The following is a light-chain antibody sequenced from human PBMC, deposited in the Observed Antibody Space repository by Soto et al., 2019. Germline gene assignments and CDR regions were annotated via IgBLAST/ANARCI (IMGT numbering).Light chain of an antibody. J-gene: IGLJ1*01. CDR3: NSYTYSSALV. V-gene: IGLV2-14*01. Sequence: QSALTQPASVSGSPGQSITISCSGTSTDIGNSNYVSWYQQHPGKTPKLIIYEVTKRPSGTSTRFSGSKSGYAAYLSISGLQPEDEADYYCNSYTYSSALVFGTGTKAHRP. CDR1: STDIGNSNY. CDR2: EVT.